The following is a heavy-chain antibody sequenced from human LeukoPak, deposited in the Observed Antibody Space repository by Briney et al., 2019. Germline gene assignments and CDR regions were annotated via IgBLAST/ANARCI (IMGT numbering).Heavy chain of an antibody. CDR2: ISYSGST. J-gene: IGHJ6*02. CDR1: GGSISPYF. D-gene: IGHD6-19*01. Sequence: PSETLSLTCTVSGGSISPYFWSWIRQPPGRGLEWIAYISYSGSTNYNPSLESRVTISMDTSKNQLSLRLSSVTAADTAVYYCARHDAVPVYQMGMDVWGQGTTVTVSS. V-gene: IGHV4-59*08. CDR3: ARHDAVPVYQMGMDV.